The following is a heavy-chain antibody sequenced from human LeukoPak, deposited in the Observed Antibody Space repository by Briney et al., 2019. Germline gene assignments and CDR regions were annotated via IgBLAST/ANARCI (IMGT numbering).Heavy chain of an antibody. D-gene: IGHD3-16*01. V-gene: IGHV3-30*02. CDR3: AKRADYYDSSRALYDAFDL. J-gene: IGHJ3*01. CDR1: GFTFSTYG. CDR2: IRYDGSDK. Sequence: GGPLRLSCAASGFTFSTYGMHWVRQAPGKGLEWVTFIRYDGSDKFYADSVRGRFTISRDNSKNTLFLQLNSLRVEDTAVYYCAKRADYYDSSRALYDAFDLWGQGTMVTVSS.